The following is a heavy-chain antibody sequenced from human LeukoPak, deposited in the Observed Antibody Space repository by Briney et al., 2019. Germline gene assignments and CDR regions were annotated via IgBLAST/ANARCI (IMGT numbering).Heavy chain of an antibody. CDR2: INAGNGNT. V-gene: IGHV1-3*01. D-gene: IGHD4-17*01. CDR3: SLDFTVTNFRFDP. J-gene: IGHJ5*02. CDR1: GYTFTSYA. Sequence: ASVKVSCKASGYTFTSYAMHWVRQAPGQRLEWMGWINAGNGNTKYSQKFQGRVTITRDTSASTAYMELSSLRSEDTAVYYCSLDFTVTNFRFDPWGQGTLVTVSS.